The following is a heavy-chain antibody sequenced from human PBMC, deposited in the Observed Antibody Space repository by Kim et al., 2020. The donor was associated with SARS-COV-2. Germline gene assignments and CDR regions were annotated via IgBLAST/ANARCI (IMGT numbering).Heavy chain of an antibody. V-gene: IGHV3-21*01. CDR3: ARGLLDGSGYYSCN. CDR1: GFTFGSYS. Sequence: GGSLRLSCAASGFTFGSYSMHWVRQAPGKGLEWVSCISRSSGSIYYADSVKGRFTISRDNAKNSLYLQMNSLRAEDTAVYYCARGLLDGSGYYSCNCGQG. D-gene: IGHD3-22*01. J-gene: IGHJ1*01. CDR2: ISRSSGSI.